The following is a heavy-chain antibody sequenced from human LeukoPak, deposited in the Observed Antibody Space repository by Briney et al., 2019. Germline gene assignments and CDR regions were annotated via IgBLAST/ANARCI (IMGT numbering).Heavy chain of an antibody. CDR1: GFTFDDYG. V-gene: IGHV3-21*01. CDR3: ARVAGYSSSWVTYYYMDV. Sequence: GGSLRLSCAASGFTFDDYGMSWVRQAPGKGLEWVSSISSSSSYIYYADSVKGRFTISRDNAKNSLYLQMNSLRAEDTAVYYCARVAGYSSSWVTYYYMDVWGKGTTVTVSS. CDR2: ISSSSSYI. J-gene: IGHJ6*03. D-gene: IGHD6-13*01.